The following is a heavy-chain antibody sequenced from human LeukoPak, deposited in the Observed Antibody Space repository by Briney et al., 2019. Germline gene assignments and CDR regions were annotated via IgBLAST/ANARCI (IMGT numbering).Heavy chain of an antibody. CDR1: GFTFSSYA. V-gene: IGHV3-23*01. D-gene: IGHD2-15*01. CDR3: AKEIVVGTSRYFDY. Sequence: GGSLRLSCAASGFTFSSYAMSWVRQAPGKGLEWVSAVSGSGRSTYYADSVKGRFTISRDNSKNTLYLQMNRLRVGDTAVYFCAKEIVVGTSRYFDYWGQGTLVTVPS. J-gene: IGHJ4*02. CDR2: VSGSGRST.